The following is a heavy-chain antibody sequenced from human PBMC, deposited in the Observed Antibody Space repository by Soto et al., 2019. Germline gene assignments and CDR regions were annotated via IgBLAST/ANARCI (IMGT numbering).Heavy chain of an antibody. CDR3: ASHSASGRNDNWFDP. V-gene: IGHV1-69*02. CDR2: IIPVLDLP. D-gene: IGHD3-10*01. Sequence: QVQLVQSGAEVKKPGSSVKVSCKASGGTFSSYTISWVRQAPGQGLEWMGRIIPVLDLPDYAHNFQGRVTIXXDXSXXTVYMELSSLRTEDTAVYYCASHSASGRNDNWFDPWGQGTLVTVSS. J-gene: IGHJ5*02. CDR1: GGTFSSYT.